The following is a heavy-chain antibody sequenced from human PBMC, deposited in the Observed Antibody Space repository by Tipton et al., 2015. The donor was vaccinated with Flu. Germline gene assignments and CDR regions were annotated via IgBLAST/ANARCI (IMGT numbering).Heavy chain of an antibody. CDR1: GGSVSSGGYY. V-gene: IGHV4-61*02. J-gene: IGHJ6*02. CDR2: IYTSGST. Sequence: TLSLTCTVSGGSVSSGGYYWSWIRQPAGKGLERIGRIYTSGSTNYNPSLKSRVTISVDTSKNQLSLKLSSVTAADTAVYYCARGGLGDITIFGVVSSAYYYYGMDVWGQGTTVTVSS. D-gene: IGHD3-3*01. CDR3: ARGGLGDITIFGVVSSAYYYYGMDV.